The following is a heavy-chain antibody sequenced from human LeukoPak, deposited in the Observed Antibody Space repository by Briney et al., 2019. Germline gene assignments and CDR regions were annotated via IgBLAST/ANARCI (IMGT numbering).Heavy chain of an antibody. D-gene: IGHD2/OR15-2a*01. Sequence: PGGSLRLSCAASGFTFSSYWMSWVRQAPGKGLEWVANIKQDGSEKYYVGSVKGRFTISRDNAKNSLYVHMNSLRAEDTAVYYCARGPARSNAFDIWGQGTMITVSS. V-gene: IGHV3-7*01. CDR3: ARGPARSNAFDI. J-gene: IGHJ3*02. CDR2: IKQDGSEK. CDR1: GFTFSSYW.